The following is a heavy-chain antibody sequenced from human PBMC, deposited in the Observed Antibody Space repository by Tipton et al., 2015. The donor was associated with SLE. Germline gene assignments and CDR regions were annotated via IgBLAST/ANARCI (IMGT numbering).Heavy chain of an antibody. CDR2: ISSTGSAS. J-gene: IGHJ4*02. CDR1: GFTFTDFQ. D-gene: IGHD3-9*01. Sequence: SLRLSCAASGFTFTDFQMSWIRQGPGKGREWISYISSTGSASSYADSVKGRFTISRDNAKKSVYLQMNNPRAEDTAVYFCARQGYYDILTGAEYFDYWGRGILVTVSS. CDR3: ARQGYYDILTGAEYFDY. V-gene: IGHV3-11*01.